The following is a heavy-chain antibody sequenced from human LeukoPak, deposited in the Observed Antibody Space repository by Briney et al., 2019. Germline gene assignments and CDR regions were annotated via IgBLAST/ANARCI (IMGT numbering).Heavy chain of an antibody. J-gene: IGHJ4*02. Sequence: GGSLRLSCAASGISVSSNYMSWVRQGPGKGLEWVSIIYSGGSTNYADSVKGRFTISRDYSKNTLYLQMNRLRPEDTAVYYCARGVDYAEGYWGQGTLVTVSS. D-gene: IGHD4-17*01. CDR3: ARGVDYAEGY. V-gene: IGHV3-66*02. CDR2: IYSGGST. CDR1: GISVSSNY.